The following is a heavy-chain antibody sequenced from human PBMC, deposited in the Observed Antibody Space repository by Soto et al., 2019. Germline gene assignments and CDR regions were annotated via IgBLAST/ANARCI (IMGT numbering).Heavy chain of an antibody. D-gene: IGHD2-2*01. Sequence: GESLKISCKGSGYKFTSYWISWVRQMPGKGLEWMGRLDPGDSYTNYRPSFQGHVTISGDVSISTAYLQWSSLKASDTGIYYCARGTCSTTSCDYYYGMDVWGQGTTVTVSS. CDR2: LDPGDSYT. J-gene: IGHJ6*02. V-gene: IGHV5-10-1*01. CDR1: GYKFTSYW. CDR3: ARGTCSTTSCDYYYGMDV.